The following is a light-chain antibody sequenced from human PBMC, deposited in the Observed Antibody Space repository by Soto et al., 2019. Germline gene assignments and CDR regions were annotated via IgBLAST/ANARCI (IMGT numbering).Light chain of an antibody. CDR2: DVS. V-gene: IGLV2-14*01. CDR3: SSYTRSSTLLYV. Sequence: QSALTQPASVSGSPGQSITISCTGTSSDVGGYNYVSWYQQHPGKAPKLMIYDVSNRPSGVSNRFSGSKSGNTASLTISGLQAEDEGEYSCSSYTRSSTLLYVFGTGTKLTVL. J-gene: IGLJ1*01. CDR1: SSDVGGYNY.